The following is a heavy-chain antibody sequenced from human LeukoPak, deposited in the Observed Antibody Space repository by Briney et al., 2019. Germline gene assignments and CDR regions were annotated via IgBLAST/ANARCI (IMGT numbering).Heavy chain of an antibody. CDR3: ARLGVYDGNSYGSY. V-gene: IGHV1-8*01. J-gene: IGHJ4*02. CDR1: GYTFTSYD. CDR2: MNPNSGNT. D-gene: IGHD5-18*01. Sequence: GASVKVSCKASGYTFTSYDINWVRQANGQGLEWMGWMNPNSGNTGYAQKFQGRVTMTRNTSISTAYMELSSLRSEDTAVYYCARLGVYDGNSYGSYWGQGTLVTVSS.